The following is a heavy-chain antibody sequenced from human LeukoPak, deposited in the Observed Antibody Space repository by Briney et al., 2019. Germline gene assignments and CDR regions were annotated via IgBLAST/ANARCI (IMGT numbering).Heavy chain of an antibody. D-gene: IGHD3-10*01. Sequence: PSETLSLTCTVSGGSISSSSYYWGWIRQPPGKGLEWIGEINHSGSTNYNPSLKSRVTISVDTSKNQFSLKLSSVTAADTAVYYCAREGGRNSKFRGGRPINFDYWGQGTLVTVSS. CDR3: AREGGRNSKFRGGRPINFDY. CDR1: GGSISSSSYY. CDR2: INHSGST. J-gene: IGHJ4*02. V-gene: IGHV4-39*07.